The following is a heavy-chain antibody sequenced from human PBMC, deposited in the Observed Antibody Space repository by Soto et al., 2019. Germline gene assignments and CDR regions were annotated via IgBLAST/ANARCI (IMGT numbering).Heavy chain of an antibody. J-gene: IGHJ5*02. CDR3: ARVGPTGWFDP. CDR1: GYSFTDYY. CDR2: INTTTGGT. Sequence: QVHLVQSGAEVKKPGASVKVSCKASGYSFTDYYMHWVRQAPGQGLEWMGCINTTTGGTNYAQRVQGRVTMTGDTSINTSYMELSRLRSDDTAVYYCARVGPTGWFDPWGQGTVVTVSS. V-gene: IGHV1-2*02.